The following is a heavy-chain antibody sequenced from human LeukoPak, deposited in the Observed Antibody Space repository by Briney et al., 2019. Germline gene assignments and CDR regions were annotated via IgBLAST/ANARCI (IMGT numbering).Heavy chain of an antibody. CDR1: GFTFSSYA. D-gene: IGHD1-26*01. V-gene: IGHV3-21*01. Sequence: GGSLRLSCAASGFTFSSYAMSWVRQAPGKGLEWVSSISSSSSYIYYADSVKGRFTISRDNAKNSLYLQMNSLRAEDTAVYYCARGIGSLAFDYWGQGTLVTVSS. CDR3: ARGIGSLAFDY. J-gene: IGHJ4*02. CDR2: ISSSSSYI.